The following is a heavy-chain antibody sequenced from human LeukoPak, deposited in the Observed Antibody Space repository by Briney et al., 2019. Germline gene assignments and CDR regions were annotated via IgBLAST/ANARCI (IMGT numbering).Heavy chain of an antibody. Sequence: SETLSLACSVSAGSIFSTTFYWGWIRQPPGKGLEWPGRMYYDGSTYYNPSLKSRVSISVDTSNNQFSLKLPSVTAAGTAVYFCARRSDSGSDDGEDYFDFWGQGTLVTVSS. CDR2: MYYDGST. V-gene: IGHV4-39*01. CDR1: AGSIFSTTFY. CDR3: ARRSDSGSDDGEDYFDF. J-gene: IGHJ4*02. D-gene: IGHD1-26*01.